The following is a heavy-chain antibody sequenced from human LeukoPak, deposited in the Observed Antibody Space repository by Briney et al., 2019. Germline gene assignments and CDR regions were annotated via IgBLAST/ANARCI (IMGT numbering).Heavy chain of an antibody. V-gene: IGHV1-8*02. D-gene: IGHD2-15*01. CDR2: MNPNSGNT. CDR3: ARVTVAATDY. Sequence: ASVKVSCKASGYTFASYAISWVRQATGQGLEWMGWMNPNSGNTGYAQKFQGRVTMTRNTSISTAYMELSSLRSEDTAVYYCARVTVAATDYWGQGTLVTVSS. CDR1: GYTFASYA. J-gene: IGHJ4*02.